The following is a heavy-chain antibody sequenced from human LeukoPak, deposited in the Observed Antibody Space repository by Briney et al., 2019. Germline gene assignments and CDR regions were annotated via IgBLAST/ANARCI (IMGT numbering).Heavy chain of an antibody. CDR2: TSGSGGNT. D-gene: IGHD5-18*01. J-gene: IGHJ4*02. CDR3: AKQRASYGYVFDY. V-gene: IGHV3-23*01. CDR1: GFTFSSFA. Sequence: GGSLRLSCAASGFTFSSFAMSWVRQALGKGLEWVSSTSGSGGNTYYAHSVKGRFTISRDNFKNTLFLQMNSLRAEDTATYYCAKQRASYGYVFDYWGQGTLVTVSS.